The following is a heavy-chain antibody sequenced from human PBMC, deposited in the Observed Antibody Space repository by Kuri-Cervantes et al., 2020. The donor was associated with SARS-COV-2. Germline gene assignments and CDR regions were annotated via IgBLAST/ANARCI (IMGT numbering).Heavy chain of an antibody. D-gene: IGHD3-3*01. CDR3: AKGGDFWSGFTYFDS. CDR1: GFTFRSSG. V-gene: IGHV3-30*18. J-gene: IGHJ4*02. CDR2: LSNDGAHE. Sequence: GGSLRLSCAASGFTFRSSGMHWVRQAPGKGLEWVALLSNDGAHEYYADSVKGRFPISRDNFKNTLFLQMNSLRSEDTAMYYCAKGGDFWSGFTYFDSCGPGTLVTVSS.